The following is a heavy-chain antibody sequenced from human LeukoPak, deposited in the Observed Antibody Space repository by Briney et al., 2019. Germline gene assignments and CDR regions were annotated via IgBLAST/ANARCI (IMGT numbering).Heavy chain of an antibody. V-gene: IGHV4-4*02. Sequence: SETLSLTCAVSGVSISSSNWWSWVRQPPGKGLEWIGEIYHSGSTNYNPSLKSRVTISVDKSKNQFSLKLSSVTAADTAVYYCARGPSSGWASYYYYGMDVWGQGTTVTVSS. CDR1: GVSISSSNW. CDR3: ARGPSSGWASYYYYGMDV. D-gene: IGHD6-19*01. CDR2: IYHSGST. J-gene: IGHJ6*02.